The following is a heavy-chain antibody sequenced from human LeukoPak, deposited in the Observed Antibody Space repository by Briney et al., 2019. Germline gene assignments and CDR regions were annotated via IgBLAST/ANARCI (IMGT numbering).Heavy chain of an antibody. J-gene: IGHJ4*02. D-gene: IGHD3-22*01. V-gene: IGHV3-23*01. Sequence: PGGFLRLSCAASVFTLSSDAMSWVRQAQWKGREWVSAIDTSGGSTYYADSVKGRFTISRDNSKNTLYLQMNSLRAEDTAVYYCAKSDWDYYDSIWGQGTLVTVSS. CDR3: AKSDWDYYDSI. CDR1: VFTLSSDA. CDR2: IDTSGGST.